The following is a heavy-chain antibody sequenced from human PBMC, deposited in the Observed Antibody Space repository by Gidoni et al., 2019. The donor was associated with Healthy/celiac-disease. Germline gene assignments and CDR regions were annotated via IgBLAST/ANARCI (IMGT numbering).Heavy chain of an antibody. J-gene: IGHJ4*02. D-gene: IGHD4-17*01. CDR3: AKASDYGDYLYYFDY. V-gene: IGHV3-9*01. Sequence: EVQLVESGGGLVQPGRSLRLSCAASGFTFDDYAMHWVRQAPGKGLGWVSGISWNSGSIGYADSVKGRFTISRDNAKNSLYLQMNSLRAEDTALYYCAKASDYGDYLYYFDYWGQGTLVTVSS. CDR1: GFTFDDYA. CDR2: ISWNSGSI.